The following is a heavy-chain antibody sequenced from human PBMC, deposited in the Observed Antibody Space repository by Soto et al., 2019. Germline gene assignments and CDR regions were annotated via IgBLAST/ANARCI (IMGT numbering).Heavy chain of an antibody. CDR1: GGSISSGGYY. J-gene: IGHJ3*02. CDR2: IYYSGST. D-gene: IGHD2-15*01. V-gene: IGHV4-31*03. Sequence: SETLSLTCTVSGGSISSGGYYWSWIRQHPGKGLEWIGYIYYSGSTYYNPSLKGRVTISVDTSKNQFSLKLSSVTAADTAVYYCARENCSGGSCYHAFDIWGQGTMVTVSS. CDR3: ARENCSGGSCYHAFDI.